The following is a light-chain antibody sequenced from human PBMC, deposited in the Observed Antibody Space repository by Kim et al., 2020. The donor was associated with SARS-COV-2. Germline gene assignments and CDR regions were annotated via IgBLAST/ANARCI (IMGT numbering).Light chain of an antibody. CDR3: QRYYSYPRT. CDR1: QGISSY. J-gene: IGKJ1*01. Sequence: AIRITQSPSSLSASTGDRVTIPCRASQGISSYLAWYQQKPGKAPKLLIYAASTLQSGVPSRFSGSGSGTDFTLTISCLQSEDFATYYCQRYYSYPRTFGQGTKVDIK. CDR2: AAS. V-gene: IGKV1-8*01.